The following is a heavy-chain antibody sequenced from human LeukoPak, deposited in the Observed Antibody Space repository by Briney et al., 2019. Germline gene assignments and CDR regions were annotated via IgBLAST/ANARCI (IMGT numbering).Heavy chain of an antibody. CDR2: INAGNGNT. J-gene: IGHJ3*02. CDR1: GYTFTSYA. Sequence: ASVKVSCKASGYTFTSYAMHWVRQAPGQRLEWMGWINAGNGNTKYSQEFQGRVTITRDTSASTAYTELSSLRSEDMAVYYCAREYGVAAAFGAFDIWGQGTMVTVSS. CDR3: AREYGVAAAFGAFDI. V-gene: IGHV1-3*03. D-gene: IGHD6-13*01.